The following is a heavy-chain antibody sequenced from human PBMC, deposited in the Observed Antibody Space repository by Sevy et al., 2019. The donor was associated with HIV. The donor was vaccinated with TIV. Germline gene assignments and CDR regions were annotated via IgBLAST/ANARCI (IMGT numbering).Heavy chain of an antibody. V-gene: IGHV3-21*01. CDR2: INAISSNI. CDR3: ARDFFSGGNAVYGY. Sequence: GGSLRLSCAASGFTFSSYAMNWVRQAPGKGLGWVSSINAISSNIYYADSVKGRFTISRDNAENSLYLQMNSVRAEDTAVDYCARDFFSGGNAVYGYWGQGTLVTVSS. J-gene: IGHJ4*02. CDR1: GFTFSSYA. D-gene: IGHD2-15*01.